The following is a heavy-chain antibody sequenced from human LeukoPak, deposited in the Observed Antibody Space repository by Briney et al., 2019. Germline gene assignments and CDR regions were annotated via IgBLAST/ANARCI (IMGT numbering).Heavy chain of an antibody. J-gene: IGHJ6*03. CDR2: IIPIFGTA. Sequence: SVKVSCKASGGTFSSYAISWVRQAPGQGLEWMGGIIPIFGTANYAQKFQGRVTITTDESTSTAYMELGSLRSEDTAVYYCARSENYGDYGTYYYYYMDVWGKGTTVTVSS. CDR3: ARSENYGDYGTYYYYYMDV. CDR1: GGTFSSYA. V-gene: IGHV1-69*05. D-gene: IGHD4-17*01.